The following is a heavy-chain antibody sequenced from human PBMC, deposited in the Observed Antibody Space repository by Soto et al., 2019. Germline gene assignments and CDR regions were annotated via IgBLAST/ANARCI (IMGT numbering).Heavy chain of an antibody. D-gene: IGHD6-19*01. V-gene: IGHV4-59*08. CDR3: ARHLSSGWYVGHFDY. J-gene: IGHJ4*02. Sequence: PSETLSLTCTVSGVSISSYYWSWIRQPPGKGLEWIGYIYYSGSTNYNPSLKSRVTISVDTSKNQFSLKLSSVTAADTAVYYCARHLSSGWYVGHFDYWGQGTLVTVSS. CDR2: IYYSGST. CDR1: GVSISSYY.